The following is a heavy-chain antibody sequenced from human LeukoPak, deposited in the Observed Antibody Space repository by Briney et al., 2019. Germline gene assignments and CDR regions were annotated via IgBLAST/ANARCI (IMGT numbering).Heavy chain of an antibody. CDR3: ARVPNTAMGDPRIFDI. Sequence: VSVKVSCKASGYTFTSYDINWVRQATGQGLEWMGWMNPNSGNTGYAQKFQGRVTMTRNTSISTAYMELSSLRSEDTAVYYCARVPNTAMGDPRIFDIWGQGTMVTVSS. CDR1: GYTFTSYD. J-gene: IGHJ3*02. CDR2: MNPNSGNT. V-gene: IGHV1-8*01. D-gene: IGHD5-18*01.